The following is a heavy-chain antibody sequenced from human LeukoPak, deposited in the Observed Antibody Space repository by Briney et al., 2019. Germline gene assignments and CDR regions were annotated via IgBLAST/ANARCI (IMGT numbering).Heavy chain of an antibody. V-gene: IGHV4-39*01. CDR3: ARVSGLNNFDY. CDR2: IYYSGST. Sequence: PSETLSLTCTVSGGSISSSSYYWGWIRQPPGKGLEWIGSIYYSGSTYYNPSLKSRVTISVDTSKNQFSLKLSSVTAADTAVYYCARVSGLNNFDYWGQGTLVTVSS. D-gene: IGHD1/OR15-1a*01. J-gene: IGHJ4*02. CDR1: GGSISSSSYY.